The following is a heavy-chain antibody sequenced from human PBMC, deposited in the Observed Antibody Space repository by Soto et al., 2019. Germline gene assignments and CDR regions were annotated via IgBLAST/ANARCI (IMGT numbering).Heavy chain of an antibody. V-gene: IGHV1-8*01. Sequence: GASVKVSCKESGYTLASNDINWVRQVTGQGFEWMGWMNPNSGNTGYAQKFQGRVTMTEDTSTDTAYMELSSLRSEDTAVYYCATNVVVIIGEVQNYFDYWGQGTLVTVSS. J-gene: IGHJ4*02. D-gene: IGHD3-22*01. CDR2: MNPNSGNT. CDR3: ATNVVVIIGEVQNYFDY. CDR1: GYTLASND.